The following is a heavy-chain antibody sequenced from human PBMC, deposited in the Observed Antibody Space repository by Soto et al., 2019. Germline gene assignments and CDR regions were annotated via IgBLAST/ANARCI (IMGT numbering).Heavy chain of an antibody. J-gene: IGHJ4*02. Sequence: QVQLQESGPGLVKPSGTLSLTCAVSGGSISSSNWWSWVRQPPGKGLEWIGEIYHRGSTNYNPSLKSRVTISVXXSXHQXSLKLSSVTAADTAVYYCARDESRLGIAAAGTFGYWGQGTLVTVSS. CDR1: GGSISSSNW. CDR3: ARDESRLGIAAAGTFGY. CDR2: IYHRGST. D-gene: IGHD6-13*01. V-gene: IGHV4-4*02.